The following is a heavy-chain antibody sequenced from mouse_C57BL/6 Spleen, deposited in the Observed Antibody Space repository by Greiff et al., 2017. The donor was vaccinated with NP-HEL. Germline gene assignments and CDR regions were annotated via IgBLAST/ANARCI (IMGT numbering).Heavy chain of an antibody. V-gene: IGHV2-9*01. CDR3: DKHMDYGNYYAMDY. J-gene: IGHJ4*01. CDR1: GFSLTSYG. D-gene: IGHD2-1*01. CDR2: VWGGGST. Sequence: VKLLESGPGLVAPSQCLSITCTVSGFSLTSYGVDWVRQPPGKGLEWLGVVWGGGSTNYNSALMSRLSISKDNSKSQVFIKMNSLQTDDTAMYYCDKHMDYGNYYAMDYWGQGTSVTVSS.